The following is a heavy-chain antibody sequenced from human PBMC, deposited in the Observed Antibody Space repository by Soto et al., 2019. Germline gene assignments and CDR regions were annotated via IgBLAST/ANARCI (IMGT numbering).Heavy chain of an antibody. D-gene: IGHD6-6*01. J-gene: IGHJ4*02. Sequence: PSETLSLTCTVSGGSIISSSYYCFWIRQPPGKGLEWIGSIYYSGSTYYNPSLKSRVTISVDTSKNQFSLKLSSVTAADTAVYYCLEYSSRHGYWGQGTLVTVSS. CDR1: GGSIISSSYY. CDR3: LEYSSRHGY. V-gene: IGHV4-39*01. CDR2: IYYSGST.